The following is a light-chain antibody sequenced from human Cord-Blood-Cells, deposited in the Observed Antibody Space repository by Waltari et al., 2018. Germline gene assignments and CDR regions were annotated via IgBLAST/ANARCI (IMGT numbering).Light chain of an antibody. CDR2: DVS. CDR3: SSYTSSSTLVV. J-gene: IGLJ2*01. Sequence: QSALTQPASVSGSPGKSITISCTGTSSDVCGYNYVSWYQQHTGKAPKHMIYDVSNRPSGVSNRFSCSKSGNTASLTISGLQAEDETDYYCSSYTSSSTLVVFGGGTKLTVL. V-gene: IGLV2-14*01. CDR1: SSDVCGYNY.